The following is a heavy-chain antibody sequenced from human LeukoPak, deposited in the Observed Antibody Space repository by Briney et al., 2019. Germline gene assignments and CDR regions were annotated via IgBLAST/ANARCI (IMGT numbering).Heavy chain of an antibody. D-gene: IGHD1-26*01. CDR3: AKAGGREPDY. CDR1: GFTFSSYG. J-gene: IGHJ4*02. Sequence: PGRSLRLSCAASGFTFSSYGMHWVRQAPGKGLEWVAFIRYDGSNKYYADSMKGRFTISRDNSKNTLYLQMNSLRAEDTAVYYCAKAGGREPDYWGQGTLVTVSS. V-gene: IGHV3-30*02. CDR2: IRYDGSNK.